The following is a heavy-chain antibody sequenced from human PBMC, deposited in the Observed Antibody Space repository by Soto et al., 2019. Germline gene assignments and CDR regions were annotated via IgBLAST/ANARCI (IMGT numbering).Heavy chain of an antibody. J-gene: IGHJ4*02. CDR2: IISIFGIK. CDR1: GGTFNTYA. V-gene: IGHV1-69*01. CDR3: AKEAGDH. D-gene: IGHD3-10*01. Sequence: QMQLVQSGAEVKERGSSVKISCKTSGGTFNTYALTWVRQAPGQGLEWIGGIISIFGIKNVVQRFHGRVTINVDESLTTAYMEMTSLRSDDTAVYYCAKEAGDHWGQGTLVTVSS.